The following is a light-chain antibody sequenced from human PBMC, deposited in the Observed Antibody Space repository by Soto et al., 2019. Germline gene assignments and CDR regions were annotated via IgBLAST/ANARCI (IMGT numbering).Light chain of an antibody. V-gene: IGKV1-5*01. CDR3: QQYNSYSGGA. J-gene: IGKJ3*01. CDR2: DAS. CDR1: QSISSW. Sequence: DIQMTQSPSTLSASVGDRVTITCRASQSISSWLAWYQQKPGKAPKLLIYDASSLESGVPSRFSGSGSGTELTLTISSLQPDDFATDYCQQYNSYSGGAFGPGTKVDIK.